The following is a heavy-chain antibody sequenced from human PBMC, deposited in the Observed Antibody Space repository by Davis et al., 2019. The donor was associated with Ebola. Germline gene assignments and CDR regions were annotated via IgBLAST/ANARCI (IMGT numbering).Heavy chain of an antibody. CDR1: GGSISRYY. D-gene: IGHD7-27*01. Sequence: PGGSLRLSCTVSGGSISRYYWSWIRQPPGKGLEWIGYIYYSGSTNYNPSLKSRVTISVDTSKNQFSLKLSSVTAADTAVYYCARETGGRTFYYWGQGTLVTVSS. V-gene: IGHV4-59*01. CDR3: ARETGGRTFYY. J-gene: IGHJ4*02. CDR2: IYYSGST.